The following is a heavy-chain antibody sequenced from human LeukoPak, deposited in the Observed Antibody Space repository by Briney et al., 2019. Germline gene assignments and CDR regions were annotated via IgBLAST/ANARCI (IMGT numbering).Heavy chain of an antibody. CDR1: GFTFSSYA. Sequence: GGSLRLSCAASGFTFSSYALHWVRQAPGKGLEWVAVISYDGSNEDYADSVKGRFTISRDNSKNTLYLQMNSLRAEDTAVYYCLARFDYWGQGTLVTVSS. CDR3: LARFDY. V-gene: IGHV3-30*14. J-gene: IGHJ4*02. CDR2: ISYDGSNE.